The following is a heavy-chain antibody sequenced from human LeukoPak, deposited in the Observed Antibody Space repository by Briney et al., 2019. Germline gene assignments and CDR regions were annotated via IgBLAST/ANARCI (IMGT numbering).Heavy chain of an antibody. J-gene: IGHJ4*02. CDR1: GFTFDDYA. V-gene: IGHV3-21*01. Sequence: PGRSLRLSCAASGFTFDDYAMHWVRQAPGKGLEWVSSISSSSSYIYYADSVKGRFTISRDNAKNSLYLQMNSLRAEDTAVYYCAREHYDILTGSQGDYWGQGTLVTVSS. CDR3: AREHYDILTGSQGDY. D-gene: IGHD3-9*01. CDR2: ISSSSSYI.